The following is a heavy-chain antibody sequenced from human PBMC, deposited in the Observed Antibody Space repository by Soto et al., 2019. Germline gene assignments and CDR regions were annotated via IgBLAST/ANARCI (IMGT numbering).Heavy chain of an antibody. Sequence: GGSLRLSCAASGFNLSDYYMSWIHQAPGKGLEWISYISSTASTIYYTDSVKGRFTLSRDNAKNSLYLQMNGLRAEDTAVYYCAKYSTLSYDYFDSWGQGTLVTVSS. J-gene: IGHJ4*02. CDR3: AKYSTLSYDYFDS. CDR2: ISSTASTI. CDR1: GFNLSDYY. V-gene: IGHV3-11*01. D-gene: IGHD2-2*01.